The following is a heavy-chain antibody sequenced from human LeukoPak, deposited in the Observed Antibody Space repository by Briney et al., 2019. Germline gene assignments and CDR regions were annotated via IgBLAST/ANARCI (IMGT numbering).Heavy chain of an antibody. CDR2: VSSGFHA. D-gene: IGHD5-18*01. Sequence: GGSLRLSCTASGFTLGSHDMHWVRQIPGQGLEWVAAVSSGFHAFFADSVQGRFTVSREDARNSLYLQMNSLRAGDTAVYYCVREAHGYHYTYFDYWGQGTLVTVSS. CDR1: GFTLGSHD. V-gene: IGHV3-13*01. CDR3: VREAHGYHYTYFDY. J-gene: IGHJ4*02.